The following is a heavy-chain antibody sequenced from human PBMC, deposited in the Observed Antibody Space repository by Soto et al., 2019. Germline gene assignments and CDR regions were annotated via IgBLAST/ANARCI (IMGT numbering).Heavy chain of an antibody. CDR1: GFTFSSYN. V-gene: IGHV3-21*01. Sequence: EVQLVESGGGLVQPGGSLRLSCAASGFTFSSYNINWVRQAPGKGLEWVSSISSSSSYIHYADSVKGRFTISRDNAKNSLYLQMNSLRAEDTAVYYCARGSDYGDYDLDYWGQGTLVTVSS. J-gene: IGHJ4*02. D-gene: IGHD4-17*01. CDR3: ARGSDYGDYDLDY. CDR2: ISSSSSYI.